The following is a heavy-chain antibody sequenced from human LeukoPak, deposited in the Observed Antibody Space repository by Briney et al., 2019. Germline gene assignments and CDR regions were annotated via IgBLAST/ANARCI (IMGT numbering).Heavy chain of an antibody. V-gene: IGHV3-74*01. CDR2: INSDATGT. CDR1: GYTFSGHW. Sequence: GGSLRLSCAASGYTFSGHWIHWVRQAPGKGLEWVSRINSDATGTRDADSVKGRFTTSRDNAKNTAYLQMNSLRAEDTAVYYCARGRYFALDVWGQGTTVTVSS. D-gene: IGHD2/OR15-2a*01. CDR3: ARGRYFALDV. J-gene: IGHJ6*02.